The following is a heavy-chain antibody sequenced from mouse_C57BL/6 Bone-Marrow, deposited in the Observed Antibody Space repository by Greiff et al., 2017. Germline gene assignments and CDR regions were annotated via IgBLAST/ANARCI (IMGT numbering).Heavy chain of an antibody. J-gene: IGHJ1*03. V-gene: IGHV1-55*01. Sequence: QVQLQQPGAELVKPGASVKMSCKASGYTFTSYWITWVKQRPGQGLEWIGDIYPGSGSTNYNEKFKSKATLTVDTSSRTAYMQLSSLTSEDSAVYYCARPITTVVAREDFDVWGTGTTVTVSS. D-gene: IGHD1-1*01. CDR3: ARPITTVVAREDFDV. CDR2: IYPGSGST. CDR1: GYTFTSYW.